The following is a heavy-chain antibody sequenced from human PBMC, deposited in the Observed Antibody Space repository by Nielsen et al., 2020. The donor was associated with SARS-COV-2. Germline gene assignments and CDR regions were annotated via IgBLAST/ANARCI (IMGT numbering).Heavy chain of an antibody. CDR2: IIPIFGTA. J-gene: IGHJ3*02. D-gene: IGHD3-22*01. V-gene: IGHV1-69*13. Sequence: SVKVSCKASGGTFSSYAISWVRQAPGQGLEWMGGIIPIFGTANYAQKFQGRVTITAGESTSTAYMELSSLRSEDTAVYYCARARYYDSSGYFDAFDIWGQGTMVTVSS. CDR1: GGTFSSYA. CDR3: ARARYYDSSGYFDAFDI.